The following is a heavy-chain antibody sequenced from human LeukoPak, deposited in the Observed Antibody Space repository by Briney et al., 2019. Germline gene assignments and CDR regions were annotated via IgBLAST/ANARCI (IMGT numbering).Heavy chain of an antibody. CDR1: GYTFTSYG. CDR2: ISAYNGNT. J-gene: IGHJ4*02. D-gene: IGHD3-16*02. CDR3: ARAGARWSVYDYVWGSYRPFDY. Sequence: ASVKVSCKASGYTFTSYGISWVRQAPGQGLEWMGWISAYNGNTNYAQKLQGRVTMTTDTSTSTAYMELRSLRSDDTAVYYCARAGARWSVYDYVWGSYRPFDYWGQGTLVTVSS. V-gene: IGHV1-18*01.